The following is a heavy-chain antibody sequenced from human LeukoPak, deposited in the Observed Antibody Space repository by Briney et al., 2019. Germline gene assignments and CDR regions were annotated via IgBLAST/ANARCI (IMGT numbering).Heavy chain of an antibody. V-gene: IGHV1-24*01. D-gene: IGHD6-19*01. Sequence: ASVKVSCKVSGYTLTELSMHRVRQAPGKGLEWMGGFDPEDGETIYAQKFQGRVTMTEDTSTDTAYMELSSLRSEDTAVYYCASYSSGWYYFDYWGQGTLVTVSS. CDR1: GYTLTELS. J-gene: IGHJ4*02. CDR3: ASYSSGWYYFDY. CDR2: FDPEDGET.